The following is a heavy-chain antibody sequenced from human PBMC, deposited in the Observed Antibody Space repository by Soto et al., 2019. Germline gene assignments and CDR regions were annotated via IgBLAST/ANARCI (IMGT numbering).Heavy chain of an antibody. CDR3: AREVGYCSGGSCYGIDYYYGMDV. CDR2: ISSSSSTI. V-gene: IGHV3-48*02. J-gene: IGHJ6*02. Sequence: GGSLRLSCAASGFTFSSYSMNWVRQAPGKGLEWVSYISSSSSTINYPDSGKGRFTISRDNAKNSLYLQMNSLRDEDTAVYYCAREVGYCSGGSCYGIDYYYGMDVWGQGTTVTVSS. D-gene: IGHD2-15*01. CDR1: GFTFSSYS.